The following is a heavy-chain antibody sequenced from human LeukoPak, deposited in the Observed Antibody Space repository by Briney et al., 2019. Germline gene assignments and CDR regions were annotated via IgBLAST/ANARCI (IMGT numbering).Heavy chain of an antibody. V-gene: IGHV3-30*04. CDR3: ARENKGSSWYYYGMDV. D-gene: IGHD6-13*01. Sequence: PGGSLRLSCAASGFTFSSYAMHWVRQAPGKGLEWVGVISYDGSNKYYADSVKGRFTISRDNSKNTLYLQMNSLRAEDTAVYYCARENKGSSWYYYGMDVWGKGTTVTVSS. J-gene: IGHJ6*04. CDR1: GFTFSSYA. CDR2: ISYDGSNK.